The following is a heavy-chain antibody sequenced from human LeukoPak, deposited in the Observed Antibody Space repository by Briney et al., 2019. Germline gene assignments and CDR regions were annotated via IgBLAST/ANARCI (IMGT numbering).Heavy chain of an antibody. CDR1: GASINNYY. D-gene: IGHD3-3*01. J-gene: IGHJ4*02. CDR2: THSGGTT. CDR3: ARDKGHFGVDY. V-gene: IGHV4-4*07. Sequence: SETLSLTCTVSGASINNYYFTWVRQPAGKGLEWIGRTHSGGTTNYNPSFMSRLTLPVDTSKNEISLRLTSVTAADTALYYCARDKGHFGVDYWGQGTLVTVSS.